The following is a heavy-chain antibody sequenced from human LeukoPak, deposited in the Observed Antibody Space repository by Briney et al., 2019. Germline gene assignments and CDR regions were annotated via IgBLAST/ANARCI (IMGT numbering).Heavy chain of an antibody. CDR1: GFTFNSYA. CDR3: AKAGGSHTRFDP. J-gene: IGHJ5*02. CDR2: ISGSGGST. D-gene: IGHD2-15*01. V-gene: IGHV3-23*01. Sequence: GGSLRLSCAASGFTFNSYAMSWVRQAPGKGLEWVSAISGSGGSTYYADSVKGRFTISRDNSKNTLYLQMNSLRAEDTAVYYCAKAGGSHTRFDPWGQGTLVTVSS.